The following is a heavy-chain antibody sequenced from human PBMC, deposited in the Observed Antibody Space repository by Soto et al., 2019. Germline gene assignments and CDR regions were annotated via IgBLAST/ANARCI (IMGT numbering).Heavy chain of an antibody. V-gene: IGHV1-69*02. D-gene: IGHD4-17*01. Sequence: QVQLVQSGAEVKKPGSSVKVSCKASGGTFSSYTISWVRQAPGQGLEWMGRIIPILGIANYAQKFQGRVTITADKSTSTDYMELSSLRSEDTAVYYCARSSTTVTTPGFVPYAFDIWGQGTMVTVSS. CDR3: ARSSTTVTTPGFVPYAFDI. CDR1: GGTFSSYT. J-gene: IGHJ3*02. CDR2: IIPILGIA.